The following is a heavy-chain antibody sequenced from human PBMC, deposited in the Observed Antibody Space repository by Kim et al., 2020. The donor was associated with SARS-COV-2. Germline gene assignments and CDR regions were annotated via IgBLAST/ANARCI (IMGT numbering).Heavy chain of an antibody. CDR1: GFTFSSYA. CDR3: ARVQPQQQLVPYYYYGMDV. J-gene: IGHJ6*02. V-gene: IGHV3-30*04. Sequence: GGSLRLSCAASGFTFSSYAMHWVRQAPGKGLEWVAVISYDGSNKYYADSVKGRFTISRDNSKNTLYLQMNSLRAEDTAVYYCARVQPQQQLVPYYYYGMDVWGQGTTVTVSS. D-gene: IGHD6-13*01. CDR2: ISYDGSNK.